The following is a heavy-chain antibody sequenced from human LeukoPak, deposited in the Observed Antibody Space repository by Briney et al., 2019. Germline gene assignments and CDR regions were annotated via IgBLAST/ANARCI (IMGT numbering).Heavy chain of an antibody. CDR1: GFTFSDYY. CDR3: ATITGITPDDYDAFDI. J-gene: IGHJ3*02. Sequence: GGSLIISCAGSGFTFSDYYMSWIRQAPGKGLEWVSYISTSSSYRNYAGSVQGRFTISRDNAKNSLYLQMNSLRAEDTAVYYCATITGITPDDYDAFDIWGHGTTFTVSS. CDR2: ISTSSSYR. D-gene: IGHD1-20*01. V-gene: IGHV3-11*06.